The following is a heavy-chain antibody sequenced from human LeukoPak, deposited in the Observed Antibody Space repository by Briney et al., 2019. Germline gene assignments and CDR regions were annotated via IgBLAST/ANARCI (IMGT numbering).Heavy chain of an antibody. V-gene: IGHV4-28*05. Sequence: PSDTLSLPCAVSGYSISSSNYWAWIRQPPGKGLEWIGHIYYSGSIYYNPSLKSRVTMSVDTSKNQFSLKLSSVTAVDTAVYYCARKATTGPTKAAFDIWGQGTMVTVSS. CDR2: IYYSGSI. CDR1: GYSISSSNY. J-gene: IGHJ3*02. CDR3: ARKATTGPTKAAFDI. D-gene: IGHD4-17*01.